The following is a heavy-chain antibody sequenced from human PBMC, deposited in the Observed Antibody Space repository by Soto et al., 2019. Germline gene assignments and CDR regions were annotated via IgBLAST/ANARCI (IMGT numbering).Heavy chain of an antibody. Sequence: SETLSLTCAVSGGSISSGGYSWSWIRQPPGKGLEWIGYIYHSGSTYYNPSLKSRVTISVDRSKNQFSLKLSSVTAADTAVYYCARGNGRKMAGRGLFDPWGQGTLVTVSS. J-gene: IGHJ5*02. D-gene: IGHD3-10*01. CDR1: GGSISSGGYS. CDR3: ARGNGRKMAGRGLFDP. CDR2: IYHSGST. V-gene: IGHV4-30-2*01.